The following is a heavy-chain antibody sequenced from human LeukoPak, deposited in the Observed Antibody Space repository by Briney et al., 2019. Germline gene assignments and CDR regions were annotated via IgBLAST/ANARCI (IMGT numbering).Heavy chain of an antibody. CDR2: IKQDGSEK. Sequence: GGSLRLSCAASGFTFSSNSMNWVRQAPGKGLEWVANIKQDGSEKYYVDSVKGRFTISRDNAKNSLYLQMNSLRAEDTAVFYCARDGTYTDYDPDFDIWGQGTLVTVSS. CDR1: GFTFSSNS. CDR3: ARDGTYTDYDPDFDI. D-gene: IGHD5-12*01. V-gene: IGHV3-7*04. J-gene: IGHJ4*02.